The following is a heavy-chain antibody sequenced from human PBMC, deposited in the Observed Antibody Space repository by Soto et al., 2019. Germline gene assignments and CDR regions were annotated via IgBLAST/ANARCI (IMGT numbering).Heavy chain of an antibody. J-gene: IGHJ4*02. CDR1: GFTFSSYA. CDR2: ISYDGSNK. V-gene: IGHV3-30-3*01. D-gene: IGHD6-13*01. CDR3: ARDLVAARREGGFDY. Sequence: GGSLRLSCAASGFTFSSYAMHWVRQAPGKGLEWVAVISYDGSNKYYADSVKGRFTISRDNSKNTLYLQMNSLRAEDTAVYYCARDLVAARREGGFDYWGQGTLVTVSS.